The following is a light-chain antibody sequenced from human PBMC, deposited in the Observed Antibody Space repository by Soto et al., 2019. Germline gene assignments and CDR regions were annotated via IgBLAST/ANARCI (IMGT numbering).Light chain of an antibody. CDR1: QGISSY. CDR3: QQLNAYPLT. V-gene: IGKV1-9*01. Sequence: IQLTQSPSSLSASVGDRVTITCRASQGISSYLAWYQQKPGKAPKLLISAASTLQRGVPSRFSGSGSGTQFTLTISSLQPEDFATYYCQQLNAYPLTFGGGTKVDIK. J-gene: IGKJ4*01. CDR2: AAS.